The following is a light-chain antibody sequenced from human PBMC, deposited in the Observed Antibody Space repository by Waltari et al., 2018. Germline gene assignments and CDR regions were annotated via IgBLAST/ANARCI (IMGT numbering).Light chain of an antibody. CDR1: ISDIGSYSY. V-gene: IGLV2-14*01. CDR2: DLT. CDR3: SSYTGRGTVI. Sequence: QSVLTQPASVSGSPGQSIPLSCTGSISDIGSYSYVSWYQQYPGKAPKLIIYDLTERPSGVSTRFSGSKSGNTASLTISGLQADDEADYFCSSYTGRGTVIFGRGTMVTVL. J-gene: IGLJ2*01.